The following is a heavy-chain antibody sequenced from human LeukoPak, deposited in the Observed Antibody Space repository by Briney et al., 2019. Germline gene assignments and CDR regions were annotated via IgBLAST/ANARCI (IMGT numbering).Heavy chain of an antibody. CDR2: ISSSSSYI. CDR1: GFTFSSYS. J-gene: IGHJ4*02. D-gene: IGHD3-22*01. V-gene: IGHV3-21*01. Sequence: GGSLRLSCAASGFTFSSYSMNWVRQAPGKGLELVSSISSSSSYISYADSVKDRFTISRDNAKNSLYLQMNSLRAEDTAVYYCARDSSGYCTWDPFDYWGQGTLVTVSS. CDR3: ARDSSGYCTWDPFDY.